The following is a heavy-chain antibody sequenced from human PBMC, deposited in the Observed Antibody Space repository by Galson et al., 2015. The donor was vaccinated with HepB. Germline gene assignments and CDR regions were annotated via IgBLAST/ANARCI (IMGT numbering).Heavy chain of an antibody. D-gene: IGHD5-18*01. CDR3: AREVGYSYGYYYYGMDV. V-gene: IGHV3-30*04. CDR2: ISYDGSNK. J-gene: IGHJ6*02. CDR1: GFTFSSYA. Sequence: SLRLSCAASGFTFSSYAMHWVRQAPGKGLEWVAVISYDGSNKYYADSVKGRFTISRDNSKNTLYLQMNSLRAEDTAVCYCAREVGYSYGYYYYGMDVWGQGTTVTVSS.